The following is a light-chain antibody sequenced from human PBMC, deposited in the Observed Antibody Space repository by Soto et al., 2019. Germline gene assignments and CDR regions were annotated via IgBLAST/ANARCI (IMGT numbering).Light chain of an antibody. CDR3: QQYGTSPLT. CDR2: DAS. J-gene: IGKJ4*01. Sequence: EIVLTQSPATLSLSPGERATLSCGASQSVTSSHLAWYQQKPGLAPRLLIYDASSRATGIPDRFSGSGSGTDFTLTISRLEPEDFAVYYCQQYGTSPLTFGGGTKVDNK. V-gene: IGKV3D-20*01. CDR1: QSVTSSH.